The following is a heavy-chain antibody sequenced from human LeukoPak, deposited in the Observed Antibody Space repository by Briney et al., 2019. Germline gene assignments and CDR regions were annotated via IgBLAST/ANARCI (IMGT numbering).Heavy chain of an antibody. Sequence: GGSLRLSCAASGFIFSQYSMNWVRQAPGKGLEWVSHIRSSSETFYADSVKGRFTISRDNARNSLYLQMNNLRGEDTAIHYCARDAGNSGYGCDLWGQGTLVTVSS. J-gene: IGHJ5*02. CDR3: ARDAGNSGYGCDL. CDR2: IRSSSET. D-gene: IGHD5-12*01. V-gene: IGHV3-48*01. CDR1: GFIFSQYS.